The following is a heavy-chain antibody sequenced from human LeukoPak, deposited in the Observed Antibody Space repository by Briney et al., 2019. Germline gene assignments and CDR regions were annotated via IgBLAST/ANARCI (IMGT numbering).Heavy chain of an antibody. D-gene: IGHD6-13*01. CDR1: GFTFSDYY. J-gene: IGHJ6*02. CDR3: ARHNGYSSSWYKPTNNYYGMDV. CDR2: ISSSSSYT. Sequence: GGSLRLSCAAYGFTFSDYYMSWIRQAPGKRLEWVSYISSSSSYTNYADSVKGRFTISRDNAKNSLYLQMNSLRADNTAVYYCARHNGYSSSWYKPTNNYYGMDVWGQGTTVTVSS. V-gene: IGHV3-11*06.